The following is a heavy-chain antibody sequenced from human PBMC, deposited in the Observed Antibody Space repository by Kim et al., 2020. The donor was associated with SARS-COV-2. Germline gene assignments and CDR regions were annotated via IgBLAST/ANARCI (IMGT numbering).Heavy chain of an antibody. CDR3: ARLGSSGYYFDY. V-gene: IGHV4-39*01. J-gene: IGHJ4*02. Sequence: YHNPARKSRVTTSGDQPKNQFSLKLSSVTAADTAVYYCARLGSSGYYFDYWGQGTLVTVSS. D-gene: IGHD3-22*01.